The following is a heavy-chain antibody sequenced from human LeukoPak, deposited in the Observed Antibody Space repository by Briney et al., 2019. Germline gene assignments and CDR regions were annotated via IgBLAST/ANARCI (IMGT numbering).Heavy chain of an antibody. Sequence: SETLSLTCTVSGASISGSGYYWGWIRQPPGKGLEWIGSIYSSGSTYYNASLQSRVTISIETYKNQISLRLNSVTAADTDMYYCAKSGGYGLIDYWGQGTLVTVSS. CDR2: IYSSGST. CDR1: GASISGSGYY. J-gene: IGHJ4*02. D-gene: IGHD1-26*01. CDR3: AKSGGYGLIDY. V-gene: IGHV4-39*01.